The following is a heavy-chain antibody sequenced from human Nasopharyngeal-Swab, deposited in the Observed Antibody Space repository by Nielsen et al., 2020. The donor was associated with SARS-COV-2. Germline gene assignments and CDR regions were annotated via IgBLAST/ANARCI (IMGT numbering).Heavy chain of an antibody. CDR1: GGTFSSYA. D-gene: IGHD1-26*01. Sequence: SVKVSCKASGGTFSSYAISWVRQAPGQGLEWMGGIIPIFGTANYAQKFQGRVTITADESTRTAYMELSSLRSEDTAVYYCASNQRSYFAFDIWGQGTMVTVSS. CDR3: ASNQRSYFAFDI. V-gene: IGHV1-69*13. CDR2: IIPIFGTA. J-gene: IGHJ3*02.